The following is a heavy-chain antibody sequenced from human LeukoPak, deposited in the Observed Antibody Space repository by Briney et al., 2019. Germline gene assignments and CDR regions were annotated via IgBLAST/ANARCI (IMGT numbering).Heavy chain of an antibody. CDR3: ARDPRWLTPDCTSTSCYENYFDP. CDR2: IYHSGSA. CDR1: GYSISSGYQ. Sequence: PSETLSLTCAVSGYSISSGYQRAWIRQSPGKGLEWIGSIYHSGSAHYNPSLKSRVTISVETSKNQFSLKMYPVTAADTAVYYCARDPRWLTPDCTSTSCYENYFDPWGQGTLVTVSS. V-gene: IGHV4-38-2*02. J-gene: IGHJ5*02. D-gene: IGHD2-2*01.